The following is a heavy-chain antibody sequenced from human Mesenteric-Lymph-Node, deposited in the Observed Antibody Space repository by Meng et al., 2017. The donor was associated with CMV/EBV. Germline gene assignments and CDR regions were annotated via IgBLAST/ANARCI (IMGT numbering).Heavy chain of an antibody. CDR3: ARATYGSGSYSDY. CDR2: INHSGST. V-gene: IGHV4-34*01. Sequence: CAVYGGSFSGYYWSWIRQPPGKGLEWIGEINHSGSTNYNPSLKSRVTISVDTSKNQFSLKLSSVTAADTAVYYCARATYGSGSYSDYWGQGTLVTVSS. D-gene: IGHD3-10*01. J-gene: IGHJ4*02. CDR1: GGSFSGYY.